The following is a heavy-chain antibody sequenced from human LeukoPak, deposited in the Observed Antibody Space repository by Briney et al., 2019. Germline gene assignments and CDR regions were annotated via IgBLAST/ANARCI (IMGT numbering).Heavy chain of an antibody. CDR3: ARLSNYYGSGGSFDY. J-gene: IGHJ4*02. CDR1: GYTFTNYW. V-gene: IGHV5-51*01. Sequence: GESLKISCKGSGYTFTNYWIGWVRQMPGKGLEWMGIIYPGDSDTRYSPSLQGQVTISADKSISTAYLQWSSLKASDTAMYYCARLSNYYGSGGSFDYWGQGTLVTVSS. CDR2: IYPGDSDT. D-gene: IGHD3-10*01.